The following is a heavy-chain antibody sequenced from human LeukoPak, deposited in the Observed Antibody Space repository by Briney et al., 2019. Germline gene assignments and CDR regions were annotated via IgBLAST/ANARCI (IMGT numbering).Heavy chain of an antibody. D-gene: IGHD3-3*01. V-gene: IGHV1-2*02. J-gene: IGHJ6*03. Sequence: ASVKVSCKASRYTFTGYYMHWVRQAPGQGLEWMGWIDPNSGGTNYAQKFQGRVTVTRDTTISTAYMELSSLRSDDTAEYYCARGVWSGYNYYYYMDVWGKGTTVTVSS. CDR3: ARGVWSGYNYYYYMDV. CDR1: RYTFTGYY. CDR2: IDPNSGGT.